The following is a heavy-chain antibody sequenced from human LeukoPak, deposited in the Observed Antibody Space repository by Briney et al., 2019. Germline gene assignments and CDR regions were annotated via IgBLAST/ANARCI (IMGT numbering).Heavy chain of an antibody. D-gene: IGHD3-16*01. CDR3: AKDNDPNQNWFDP. CDR1: GFTFSSYW. V-gene: IGHV3-7*03. J-gene: IGHJ5*02. CDR2: IKQDGSEK. Sequence: SGGSLRLSCATSGFTFSSYWMSWVRQAPGKGLEWVANIKQDGSEKYYVDSVKGRFTISRDDAKNSLYLQMNSLRAEDTAVYYCAKDNDPNQNWFDPWGQGTLVTVSS.